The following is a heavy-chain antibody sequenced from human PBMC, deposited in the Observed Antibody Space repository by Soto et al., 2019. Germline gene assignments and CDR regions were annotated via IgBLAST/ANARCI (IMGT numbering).Heavy chain of an antibody. CDR1: GFTFTNSA. D-gene: IGHD2-21*02. Sequence: PGGSLRLSCAASGFTFTNSAMNWVRQAPGKGLEWVSTMTGSGGSTYYADSVKGRFTISRDTSKNTVYLHMNSLRAEDTAVYYCTKDVADCGGDCFSGFDSWGQGTMVTVYS. J-gene: IGHJ4*02. CDR3: TKDVADCGGDCFSGFDS. CDR2: MTGSGGST. V-gene: IGHV3-23*01.